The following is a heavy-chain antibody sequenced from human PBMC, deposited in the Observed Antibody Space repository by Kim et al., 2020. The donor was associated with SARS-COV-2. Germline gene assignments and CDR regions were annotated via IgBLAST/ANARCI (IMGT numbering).Heavy chain of an antibody. Sequence: ADYVKGMFTISRDNSKNTLYLQMNSLRAEDTAVYYCARISRSGFGDAFDIWGQGTMVSVSS. J-gene: IGHJ3*02. D-gene: IGHD3-22*01. CDR3: ARISRSGFGDAFDI. V-gene: IGHV3-66*01.